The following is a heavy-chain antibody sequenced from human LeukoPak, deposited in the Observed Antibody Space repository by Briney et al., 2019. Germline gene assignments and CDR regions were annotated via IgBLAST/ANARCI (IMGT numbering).Heavy chain of an antibody. CDR2: ISSSGGTI. Sequence: GGSLRLSCAASGFTFSSYEMNWVRQAPGKGLEWISYISSSGGTIYYADSVKGRFTISRDNAKNSLYLQTNSLRAEDTAVYYCARDVAPIDYWGQGTLVTVSS. V-gene: IGHV3-48*03. CDR1: GFTFSSYE. CDR3: ARDVAPIDY. J-gene: IGHJ4*02.